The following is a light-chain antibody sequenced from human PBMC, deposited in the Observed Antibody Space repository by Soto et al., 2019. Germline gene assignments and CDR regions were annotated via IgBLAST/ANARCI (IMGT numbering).Light chain of an antibody. V-gene: IGLV2-14*01. CDR3: CSFTTSSTYV. CDR2: DVT. Sequence: QSVLTQPASVSGSPGQSITISCTGTSSDVGGYNYVSWYQQYPGKAPKVMIYDVTNRPSGVSNRFSGSRSGNTASLTISWLQAEDEADYYCCSFTTSSTYVFGTGTKATVL. J-gene: IGLJ1*01. CDR1: SSDVGGYNY.